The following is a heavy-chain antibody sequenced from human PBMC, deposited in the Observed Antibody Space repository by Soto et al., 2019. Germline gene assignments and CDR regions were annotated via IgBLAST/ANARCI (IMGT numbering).Heavy chain of an antibody. J-gene: IGHJ3*02. CDR1: GFTFSSYA. CDR2: ISGSGGST. Sequence: EVQLLESGGGLVQPGGSLRLSCAASGFTFSSYAMSWVRQAPGQGLEWVSAISGSGGSTYYADSVKGRFTISRDNSKNTMYLQLNSLRAENTAVYYCAKASGPVTGGDVGAFEIWGQGTMVTVSS. D-gene: IGHD1-26*01. V-gene: IGHV3-23*01. CDR3: AKASGPVTGGDVGAFEI.